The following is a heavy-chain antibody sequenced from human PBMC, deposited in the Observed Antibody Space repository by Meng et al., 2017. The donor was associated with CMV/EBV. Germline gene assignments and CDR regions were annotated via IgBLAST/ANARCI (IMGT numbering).Heavy chain of an antibody. Sequence: EVQLGESGGGLVKPRWSLRRSCASHGFPVSSYSMNWVRQAPGKRLEWVSSISSSSSYIYYADSVKGRFTISRDNAKNSLYLQMNSLRPEDTAVYYCARGGYCGQGTLVTVSS. J-gene: IGHJ4*02. V-gene: IGHV3-21*01. CDR1: GFPVSSYS. CDR3: ARGGY. CDR2: ISSSSSYI.